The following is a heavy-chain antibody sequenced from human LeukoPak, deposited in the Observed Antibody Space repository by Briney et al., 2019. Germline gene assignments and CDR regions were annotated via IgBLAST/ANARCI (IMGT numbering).Heavy chain of an antibody. J-gene: IGHJ3*02. Sequence: SETLSLTCTVSGGSISSYYWSWIRQSPGKGLEWIGYIFYSGSTNYSPSLKSRVTMSVDTSKNQFSLKLSSVTAADTAVYYCARGGPYSSSSDAFDIWGQGTMVTVSS. CDR2: IFYSGST. V-gene: IGHV4-59*12. CDR3: ARGGPYSSSSDAFDI. D-gene: IGHD6-13*01. CDR1: GGSISSYY.